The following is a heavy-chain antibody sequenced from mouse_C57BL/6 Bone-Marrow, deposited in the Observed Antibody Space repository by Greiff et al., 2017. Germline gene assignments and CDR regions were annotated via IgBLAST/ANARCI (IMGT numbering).Heavy chain of an antibody. J-gene: IGHJ2*01. CDR3: ARERGNYFDY. V-gene: IGHV1-50*01. Sequence: QVQLQQPGAELVKPGASVKLSCKASGYTFTSYWMQWVKQRPGQGLEWIGEIDPSDSYTNYNQKFKGKATLTVDKSSSTAYMQLSSLTSEDSAVYYCARERGNYFDYWGQGTTLTVSS. CDR1: GYTFTSYW. CDR2: IDPSDSYT.